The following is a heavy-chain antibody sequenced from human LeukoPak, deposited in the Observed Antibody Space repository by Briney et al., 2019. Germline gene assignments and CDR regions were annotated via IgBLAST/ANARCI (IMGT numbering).Heavy chain of an antibody. CDR2: IYYSGST. V-gene: IGHV4-59*01. J-gene: IGHJ4*02. CDR1: GGSISSYY. CDR3: ARVGYCSGGSCYFTWDY. Sequence: SETLSLACTVSGGSISSYYWTWIRQPPGKGLEWIGYIYYSGSTNYNPSLQSRVTISVDTSKNQFSLKLSSVTAADTAVYYCARVGYCSGGSCYFTWDYWGQGTLVTVSS. D-gene: IGHD2-15*01.